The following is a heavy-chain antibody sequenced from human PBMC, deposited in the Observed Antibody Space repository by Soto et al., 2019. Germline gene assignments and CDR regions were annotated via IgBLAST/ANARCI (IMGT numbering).Heavy chain of an antibody. V-gene: IGHV3-9*01. CDR3: AKDLGPGLELQQYGMDV. CDR2: ISWNSGSI. CDR1: GFTFDDYA. J-gene: IGHJ6*02. Sequence: GGSLRLSCAASGFTFDDYAMHWVRQAPGKGLEWVSGISWNSGSIGYADSVKGRFTISRDNAKNSLYLQMNSLRAEDTALYYCAKDLGPGLELQQYGMDVWGQGTTVTVSS. D-gene: IGHD1-7*01.